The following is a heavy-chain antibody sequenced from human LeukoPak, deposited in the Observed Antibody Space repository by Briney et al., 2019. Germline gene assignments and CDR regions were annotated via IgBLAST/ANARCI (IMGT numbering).Heavy chain of an antibody. V-gene: IGHV4-39*07. CDR2: IFYSGST. CDR1: SGSISTSNYY. J-gene: IGHJ6*03. D-gene: IGHD3-10*01. Sequence: PSETLSLTCTVSSGSISTSNYYWGWVRQPPGKALEWIGNIFYSGSTYYSPSLKSRVTISLDTSRNQFSLKLNSVTAADTAVYYCARSRIINYGSGSYYNNYYYYYMDVWGKGTTVTVSS. CDR3: ARSRIINYGSGSYYNNYYYYYMDV.